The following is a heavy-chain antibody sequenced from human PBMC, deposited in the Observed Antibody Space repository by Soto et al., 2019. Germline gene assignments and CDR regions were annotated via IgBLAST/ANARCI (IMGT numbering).Heavy chain of an antibody. V-gene: IGHV4-59*01. CDR2: IFYSGTA. D-gene: IGHD4-17*01. CDR1: GGSISPYY. Sequence: QVQLQESGPRLVKPSETLSLTCTVSGGSISPYYWSWIRQSPGKGLEWLGYIFYSGTADYNPSLKNRVTLSVDTYKNQFSLELPSVTVADTAVYYCARQPDYSDYGYDFEVWGQGTLVTVSS. J-gene: IGHJ4*02. CDR3: ARQPDYSDYGYDFEV.